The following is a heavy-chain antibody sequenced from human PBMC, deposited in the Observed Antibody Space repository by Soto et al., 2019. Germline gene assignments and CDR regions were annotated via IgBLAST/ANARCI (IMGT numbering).Heavy chain of an antibody. D-gene: IGHD2-15*01. V-gene: IGHV1-18*01. CDR2: ISAYNGNT. CDR3: ARGRDIVVVVADTERIIPRARGCYMDV. Sequence: GASVKVSCKASGYTFTSYGISWVRQAPGQGLEWMGWISAYNGNTNYAQKLQGRVTMTTDTSTSTAYMELRSLRSDDTAVYYCARGRDIVVVVADTERIIPRARGCYMDVWGKGTTVTVSS. CDR1: GYTFTSYG. J-gene: IGHJ6*03.